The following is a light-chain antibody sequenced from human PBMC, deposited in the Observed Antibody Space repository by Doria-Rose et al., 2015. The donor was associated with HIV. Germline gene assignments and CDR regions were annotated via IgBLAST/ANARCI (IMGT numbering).Light chain of an antibody. CDR2: DAS. J-gene: IGKJ5*01. CDR3: QQYGTSRGT. V-gene: IGKV3-20*01. Sequence: EIVMTQSPGTLSLSPGEGATLSCRASQRVKSSYLAWYQQKPGQAPRLLIYDASTRATGILDRFSGSGSGTDFTLTISRLEPEDVAVYYCQQYGTSRGTFGQGTRLEIK. CDR1: QRVKSSY.